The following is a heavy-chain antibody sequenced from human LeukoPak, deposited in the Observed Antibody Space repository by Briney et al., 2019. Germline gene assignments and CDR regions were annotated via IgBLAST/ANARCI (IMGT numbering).Heavy chain of an antibody. V-gene: IGHV4-4*08. D-gene: IGHD3-10*01. J-gene: IGHJ4*02. CDR2: IYSSGST. CDR3: ARDVHTHGSGSFLY. CDR1: GGSISSYY. Sequence: SETLSLTCTVSGGSISSYYWSWIRQPPGKGLEWIGYIYSSGSTNYNPSLKSRVTISVDKSKNQFSLKLSSVTAADTAVYYCARDVHTHGSGSFLYWGQGTLVTVSS.